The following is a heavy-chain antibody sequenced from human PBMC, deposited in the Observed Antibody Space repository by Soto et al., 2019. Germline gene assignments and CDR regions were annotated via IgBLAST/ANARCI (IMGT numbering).Heavy chain of an antibody. CDR2: ISGSGGST. Sequence: GGSLRLSCAASGFTFSSYAMSWVRQAPGKGLEWVSAISGSGGSTYYADSVKGRFTISRDNSKNTLYLQMNSLRAEDTAVYYCAKRPPPDSSSWYAFDIWGQGTMVTVSS. V-gene: IGHV3-23*01. CDR3: AKRPPPDSSSWYAFDI. CDR1: GFTFSSYA. J-gene: IGHJ3*02. D-gene: IGHD6-13*01.